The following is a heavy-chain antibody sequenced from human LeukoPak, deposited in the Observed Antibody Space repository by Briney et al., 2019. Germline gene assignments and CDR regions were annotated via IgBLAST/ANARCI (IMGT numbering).Heavy chain of an antibody. Sequence: GGSLRLSCAASGFTFSSYWMSWAHQAPGKGLEWVANIKQDGSEKYYVDSVKGRFTISRDNAKNSLYLQMNSLRAEDTAVYYCARDPRITMVRGVIEYFDYWGQGTLVTVSS. V-gene: IGHV3-7*01. CDR3: ARDPRITMVRGVIEYFDY. CDR1: GFTFSSYW. CDR2: IKQDGSEK. J-gene: IGHJ4*02. D-gene: IGHD3-10*01.